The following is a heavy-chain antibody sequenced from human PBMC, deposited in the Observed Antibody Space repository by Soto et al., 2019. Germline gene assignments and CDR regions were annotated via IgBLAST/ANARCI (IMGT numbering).Heavy chain of an antibody. J-gene: IGHJ4*01. Sequence: EVQVLESGGGLVQPGGSLRLSCAASGFIFSSSAMTWFRQAPGKGLEWVSGLSAGGTATYYADSVKGRFTISRDNSKNTLYLQVNSVRVEDTSLYYCARAVGGTIDAYLRADCGHGTLVTVSS. CDR1: GFIFSSSA. CDR2: LSAGGTAT. D-gene: IGHD3-16*01. V-gene: IGHV3-23*01. CDR3: ARAVGGTIDAYLRAD.